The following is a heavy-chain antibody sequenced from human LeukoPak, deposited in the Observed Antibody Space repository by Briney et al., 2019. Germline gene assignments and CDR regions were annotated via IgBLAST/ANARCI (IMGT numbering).Heavy chain of an antibody. CDR2: ISGSGGST. D-gene: IGHD3-9*01. CDR3: GRFQGFDCDYEI. CDR1: GFTFSNFA. J-gene: IGHJ3*02. Sequence: GGSLRLSCTASGFTFSNFAVSWVRQAPGKGLEWVSAISGSGGSTYYADSVKGRFTISRDNSKNTLYLQMNSLRAEDTAVYYCGRFQGFDCDYEIWGQGTMVTVSS. V-gene: IGHV3-23*01.